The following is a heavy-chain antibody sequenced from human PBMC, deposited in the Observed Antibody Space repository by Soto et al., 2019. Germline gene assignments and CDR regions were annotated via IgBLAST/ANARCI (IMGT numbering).Heavy chain of an antibody. CDR1: GYSLTSYW. D-gene: IGHD4-17*01. V-gene: IGHV5-51*01. CDR3: ARLFAGDYASDPFEI. CDR2: IYPGDSDT. Sequence: GESLKISCKGSGYSLTSYWIGWVRRMPGKGLGWRGIIYPGDSDTRYSPSFQGQVTVSADKSISTAYLQWSSLKASDTAMYYCARLFAGDYASDPFEICGQGTMVTVAS. J-gene: IGHJ3*02.